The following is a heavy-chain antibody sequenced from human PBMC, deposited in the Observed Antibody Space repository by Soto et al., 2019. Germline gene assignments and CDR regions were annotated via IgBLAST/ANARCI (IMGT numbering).Heavy chain of an antibody. V-gene: IGHV3-23*01. CDR3: TRDAISMVRGTDNSFDP. J-gene: IGHJ5*02. D-gene: IGHD3-10*01. CDR1: GFTFNNYA. Sequence: PGGSLRLSCAASGFTFNNYAMSWVRQAPGKGLEWVSAISGNGISTYYADSVRGRFTISRDNSENTLFLQMNRLRADDTAVYYCTRDAISMVRGTDNSFDPWGQVTLVTFSS. CDR2: ISGNGIST.